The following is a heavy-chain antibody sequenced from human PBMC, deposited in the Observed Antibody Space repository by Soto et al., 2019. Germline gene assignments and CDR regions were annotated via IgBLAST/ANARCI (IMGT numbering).Heavy chain of an antibody. CDR3: ARELVAAAGPNYYYYGMDV. D-gene: IGHD6-13*01. CDR1: GYTFTSYY. J-gene: IGHJ6*02. V-gene: IGHV1-46*01. CDR2: INPSGGST. Sequence: ASVKVSCKASGYTFTSYYMHWVRQAPGQGLEWMGIINPSGGSTSYAQKFQGRVTMTRDTSTSTVYMELSSLRSEDTAVYYCARELVAAAGPNYYYYGMDVWGQGTTVTVSS.